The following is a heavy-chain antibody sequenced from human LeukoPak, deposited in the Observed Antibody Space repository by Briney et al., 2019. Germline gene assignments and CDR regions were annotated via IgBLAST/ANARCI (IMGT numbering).Heavy chain of an antibody. CDR2: IYYSGST. CDR1: GGSISSSSYY. J-gene: IGHJ5*02. Sequence: SETLSLTCTVSGGSISSSSYYWGWIRQPPEKGLEWIGSIYYSGSTYYNPSLKSRVTISVDTSKNQFSLKLSSVTAADTAVYYCARRPSSRFNWFDPWGQGTLVTVSS. CDR3: ARRPSSRFNWFDP. V-gene: IGHV4-39*01.